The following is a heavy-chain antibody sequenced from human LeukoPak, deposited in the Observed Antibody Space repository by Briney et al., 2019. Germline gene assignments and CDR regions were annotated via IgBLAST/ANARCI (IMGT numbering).Heavy chain of an antibody. CDR2: LQYDGSNK. D-gene: IGHD3/OR15-3a*01. V-gene: IGHV3-30*02. J-gene: IGHJ4*02. CDR1: GFTFTSYD. CDR3: ARDSGFSGTQRGEY. Sequence: GGSLKLSCAASGFTFTSYDMHWVRQAPGKGLEWVAFLQYDGSNKYYADSVKGRFTISRDNSKNTVYLQMNSLRTDDTAMYYCARDSGFSGTQRGEYWGQGTLVTVSS.